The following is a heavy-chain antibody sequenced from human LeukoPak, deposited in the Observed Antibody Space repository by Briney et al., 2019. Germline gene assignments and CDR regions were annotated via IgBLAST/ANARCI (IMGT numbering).Heavy chain of an antibody. Sequence: TSETLSLTCTVSGGSITSDHWNWIRQPPGKGLEWIGCIFYSGRTYYNPSLKSRVSISVDMSKNQFSLRLSSVTAADTAVYYCARGWGYFDSWGQGTLVTVSS. J-gene: IGHJ4*02. CDR1: GGSITSDH. D-gene: IGHD7-27*01. CDR2: IFYSGRT. V-gene: IGHV4-59*08. CDR3: ARGWGYFDS.